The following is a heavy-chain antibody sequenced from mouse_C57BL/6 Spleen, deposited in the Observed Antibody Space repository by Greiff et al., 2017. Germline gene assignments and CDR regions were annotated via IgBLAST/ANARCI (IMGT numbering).Heavy chain of an antibody. D-gene: IGHD1-1*01. V-gene: IGHV1-18*01. CDR1: GYTFTDYN. CDR2: INPNNGGT. CDR3: ARGDTTVDYYAMDY. J-gene: IGHJ4*01. Sequence: EVKLVESGPELVKPGASVKIPCKASGYTFTDYNMDWVKQSHGKSLEWIGDINPNNGGTIYNQKFKGKATLTVDKSSSTAYMELRSLTSEDTAVYYCARGDTTVDYYAMDYWGQGTSVTVSS.